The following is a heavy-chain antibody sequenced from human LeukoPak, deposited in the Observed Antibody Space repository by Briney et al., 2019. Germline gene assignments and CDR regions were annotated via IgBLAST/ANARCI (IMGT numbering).Heavy chain of an antibody. D-gene: IGHD2-2*01. Sequence: SGGSLRLSCAVSGFTFSTTAMSWVRQAPGKGLEWVANIKQDGSEKYYVDSVKGRFTISRDNAKNSLYLQMNSLRAEDTAVYYCASSSVVPAAIPAGGFDYWGQGTLVTVSS. V-gene: IGHV3-7*01. CDR2: IKQDGSEK. CDR3: ASSSVVPAAIPAGGFDY. J-gene: IGHJ4*02. CDR1: GFTFSTTA.